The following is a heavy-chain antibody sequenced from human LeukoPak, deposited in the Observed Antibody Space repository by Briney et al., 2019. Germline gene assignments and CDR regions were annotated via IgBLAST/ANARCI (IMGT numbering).Heavy chain of an antibody. CDR3: ARGITGTTYYGMDV. D-gene: IGHD1-7*01. V-gene: IGHV1-2*04. CDR2: INPNSGGT. CDR1: GYTFTGYY. J-gene: IGHJ6*02. Sequence: ASVKVSCKASGYTFTGYYMHWVRQAPGQGLEWMGWINPNSGGTSYAQKFQGWVTMTRDTSISTAYMELSRLRSDDTAVYYCARGITGTTYYGMDVWGQGTTVTVSS.